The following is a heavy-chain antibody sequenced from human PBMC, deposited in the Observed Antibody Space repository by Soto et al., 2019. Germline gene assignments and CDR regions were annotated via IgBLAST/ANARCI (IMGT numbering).Heavy chain of an antibody. CDR1: GFTFSTYG. D-gene: IGHD6-13*01. Sequence: GSLRLSCAASGFTFSTYGMHWVRQAPGKGLEWVAVIWYDGSNKYYADSVKGRFTISRDNSKNTLYLQMNSLRAEDTAVYYCARDGITRYSSRWYPSDHWGPGTLVTVSS. J-gene: IGHJ4*02. V-gene: IGHV3-33*01. CDR2: IWYDGSNK. CDR3: ARDGITRYSSRWYPSDH.